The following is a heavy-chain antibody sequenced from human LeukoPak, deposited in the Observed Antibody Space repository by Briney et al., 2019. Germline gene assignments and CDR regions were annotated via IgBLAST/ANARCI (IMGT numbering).Heavy chain of an antibody. CDR2: IYYSGST. Sequence: SETLSLTCAVSGGSVSSGGYYWSWIRQHPGKGLEWIGYIYYSGSTYYNPSLKSRVTISVDTSKNQFSLKLGSVTAADTAVYYCARDQRYCSGVSCYSGGPGYWGQGTLVTVSS. J-gene: IGHJ4*02. CDR3: ARDQRYCSGVSCYSGGPGY. CDR1: GGSVSSGGYY. D-gene: IGHD2-15*01. V-gene: IGHV4-31*11.